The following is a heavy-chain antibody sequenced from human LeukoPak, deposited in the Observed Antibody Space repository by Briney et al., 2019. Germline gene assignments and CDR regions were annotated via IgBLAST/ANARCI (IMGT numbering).Heavy chain of an antibody. CDR2: ISAYNGNT. J-gene: IGHJ4*02. Sequence: ASVKVSCKASGYTFTSYGISWVRQAPGQGLEWMGWISAYNGNTNYAQKLQGRVTMTTDTSTSTAYMELRSLRSDDTAVYYCAREGSNYYGSSGYYPPSYWGQGTLVTVSS. CDR3: AREGSNYYGSSGYYPPSY. CDR1: GYTFTSYG. D-gene: IGHD3-22*01. V-gene: IGHV1-18*01.